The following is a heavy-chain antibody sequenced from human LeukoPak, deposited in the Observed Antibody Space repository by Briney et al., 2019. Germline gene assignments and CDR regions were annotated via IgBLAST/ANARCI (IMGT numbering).Heavy chain of an antibody. CDR3: ARDSLGRSTSRAPLNWFDP. CDR1: GGAYIGYY. CDR2: INHSGST. Sequence: SETLSLTCAVYGGAYIGYYWSWIRQPPGKGLEWIGEINHSGSTDYNPSLKSRVTMSVDTSKDQFSLRLSSVTAADTAVYYCARDSLGRSTSRAPLNWFDPWGQGTLVTVSS. V-gene: IGHV4-34*01. D-gene: IGHD2-2*01. J-gene: IGHJ5*02.